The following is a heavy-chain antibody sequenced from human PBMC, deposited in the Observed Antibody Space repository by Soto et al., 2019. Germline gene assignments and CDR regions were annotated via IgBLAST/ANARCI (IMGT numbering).Heavy chain of an antibody. CDR3: ARGVSAGVEY. CDR1: GYSFTSLD. D-gene: IGHD1-26*01. CDR2: MQPRTWRT. Sequence: QVQLVQSGAEVRDPGASVKVSCKASGYSFTSLDINWVRQTAGQGLEWRGWMQPRTWRTGYEPKFQGGVTMTGDTSINTSYMDLTTLTSDDTAFYYCARGVSAGVEYWGQGTLVTVSS. J-gene: IGHJ4*02. V-gene: IGHV1-8*01.